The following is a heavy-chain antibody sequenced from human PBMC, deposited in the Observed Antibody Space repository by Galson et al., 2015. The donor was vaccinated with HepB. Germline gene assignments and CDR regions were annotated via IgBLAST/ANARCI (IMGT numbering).Heavy chain of an antibody. CDR2: INWNGGTR. CDR3: TKDAGYNYGIDY. D-gene: IGHD5-18*01. V-gene: IGHV3-9*01. J-gene: IGHJ4*02. CDR1: RFTFDDYA. Sequence: SLRLSCAASRFTFDDYAMHWVRQVPGKGLEWVAGINWNGGTRDYAESVEGRFTISRDNAKDSLYLQMNSLRVGDSAFYYCTKDAGYNYGIDYWGQGTLVTVSS.